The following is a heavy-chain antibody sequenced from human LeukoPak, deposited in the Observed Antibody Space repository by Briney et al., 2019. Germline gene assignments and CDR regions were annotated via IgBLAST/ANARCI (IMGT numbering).Heavy chain of an antibody. Sequence: GGSLRLSCAASGFTFSSYGMHWVRQVPGKGLEWVAFIRYDRSTKYYADSVNGRFTISRDNPKNTLFLQMDTLRAEDTAVYYCANEAFMTETDAFDVWGQGTMVTVSS. CDR3: ANEAFMTETDAFDV. J-gene: IGHJ3*01. D-gene: IGHD3-16*01. CDR2: IRYDRSTK. V-gene: IGHV3-30*02. CDR1: GFTFSSYG.